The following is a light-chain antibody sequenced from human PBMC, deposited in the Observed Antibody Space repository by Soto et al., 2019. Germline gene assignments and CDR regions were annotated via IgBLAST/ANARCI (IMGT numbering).Light chain of an antibody. CDR2: EVS. Sequence: ALTQPPSVSGSPGQSVAISCTGTSRDVGSYNRVSWYQQPPGAAPKLMIYEVSNRPSGVPDRFSGSKSGNTASLTISGLQAEDEADYYCNSYTGSSTYVFGTGTKVTVL. J-gene: IGLJ1*01. CDR3: NSYTGSSTYV. CDR1: SRDVGSYNR. V-gene: IGLV2-18*02.